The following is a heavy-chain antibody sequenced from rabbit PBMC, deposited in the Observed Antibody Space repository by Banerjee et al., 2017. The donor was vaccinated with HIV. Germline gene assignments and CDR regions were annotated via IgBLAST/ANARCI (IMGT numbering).Heavy chain of an antibody. CDR2: IYVDKHYT. CDR3: ARYDDYPDDGYTMLTRLDL. Sequence: EESGGDLVQPEGSLTLTCTASGFSFSSNYWIWWVRQAPGKGLEWIGTIYVDKHYTHYASWAKGRFTISETSSTTVTLQMTSLTAADTATYFCARYDDYPDDGYTMLTRLDLWGPGTLVTVS. J-gene: IGHJ3*01. V-gene: IGHV1S45*01. CDR1: GFSFSSNYW. D-gene: IGHD2-1*01.